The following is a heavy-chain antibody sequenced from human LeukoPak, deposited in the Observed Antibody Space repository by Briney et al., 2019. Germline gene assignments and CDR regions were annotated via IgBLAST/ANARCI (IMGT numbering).Heavy chain of an antibody. CDR2: MNPANGNT. J-gene: IGHJ5*02. CDR1: GYTFTSYD. D-gene: IGHD2-2*01. Sequence: ASVKVSCKASGYTFTSYDMHWVRQATGQGLEWMGWMNPANGNTVYARKFQGRVTITRDISISTAYMELSSLRSEDTAVYYCARVGCSPISCHTWFDPRGQGTLVTVSS. CDR3: ARVGCSPISCHTWFDP. V-gene: IGHV1-8*03.